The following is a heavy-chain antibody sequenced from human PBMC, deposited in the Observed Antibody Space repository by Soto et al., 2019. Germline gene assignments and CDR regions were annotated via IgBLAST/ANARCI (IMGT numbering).Heavy chain of an antibody. CDR3: AKRDDFWSGYLDY. D-gene: IGHD3-3*01. V-gene: IGHV3-21*04. Sequence: GGSRRLSCAASGFTLSSYSMNWVRQAPGKGLEWVSSISSSSSYIYYADSVKGRFTISRDNSKNTLYLQMNSLRAEDTAVYYCAKRDDFWSGYLDYWGQGTLVTVSS. J-gene: IGHJ4*02. CDR2: ISSSSSYI. CDR1: GFTLSSYS.